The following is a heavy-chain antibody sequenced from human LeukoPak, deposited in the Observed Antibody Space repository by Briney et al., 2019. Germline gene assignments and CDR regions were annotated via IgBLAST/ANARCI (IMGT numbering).Heavy chain of an antibody. CDR1: GYTFTGFY. V-gene: IGHV1-2*02. CDR3: TRDYGSGEGWFDP. Sequence: ASVKVSCKASGYTFTGFYHWVRQAPGQGLEWMGWINPNSGGTNYAQKFQGRITMTRDTSTSTAYMEPTRLRSDDTAIYYCTRDYGSGEGWFDPWGQGTLVTVSS. D-gene: IGHD3-10*01. CDR2: INPNSGGT. J-gene: IGHJ5*02.